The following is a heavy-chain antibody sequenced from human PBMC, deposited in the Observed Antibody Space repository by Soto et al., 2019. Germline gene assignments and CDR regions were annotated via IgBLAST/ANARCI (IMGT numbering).Heavy chain of an antibody. CDR1: GGSFSGYY. V-gene: IGHV4-34*01. CDR2: INHSGST. CDR3: ARDPSSYYYDSSGLPLYYYYYGMDV. J-gene: IGHJ6*04. D-gene: IGHD3-22*01. Sequence: SETLSLTCAVYGGSFSGYYWSWIRQPPGKGLEWIGEINHSGSTNYNPSLKSRVTISVDTSKNQFSLKLSSVTAADTAVYYCARDPSSYYYDSSGLPLYYYYYGMDVWGKGTTVTVSS.